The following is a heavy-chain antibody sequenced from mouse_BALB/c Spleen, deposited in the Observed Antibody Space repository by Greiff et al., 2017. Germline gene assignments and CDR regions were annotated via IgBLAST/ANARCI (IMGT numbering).Heavy chain of an antibody. D-gene: IGHD2-4*01. J-gene: IGHJ3*01. CDR3: ARFFYDYEGGFAY. CDR1: GYTFTSYW. CDR2: INPSTGYT. V-gene: IGHV1-7*01. Sequence: VQLQQSGAELAKPGASVKMSCKASGYTFTSYWMHWVKQRPGQGLEWIGYINPSTGYTEYNQKFKDKATLTADKSSSTAYMQLSSLTSEDSAVYYCARFFYDYEGGFAYWGQGTLVTVSA.